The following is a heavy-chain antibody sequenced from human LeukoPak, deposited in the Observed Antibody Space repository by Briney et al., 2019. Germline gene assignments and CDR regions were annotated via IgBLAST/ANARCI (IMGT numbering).Heavy chain of an antibody. CDR1: GFTVSSNY. CDR2: IYGGGST. V-gene: IGHV3-53*01. J-gene: IGHJ4*02. D-gene: IGHD1-26*01. Sequence: GGSLRLSRAASGFTVSSNYMSWVRQAPGKGLEWVSVIYGGGSTYYADSVKGRFTISRDNSKNTLYLQMNSLRAEDTAVYYCARDFSEYSGSYYSDYWGQGTLVTVSS. CDR3: ARDFSEYSGSYYSDY.